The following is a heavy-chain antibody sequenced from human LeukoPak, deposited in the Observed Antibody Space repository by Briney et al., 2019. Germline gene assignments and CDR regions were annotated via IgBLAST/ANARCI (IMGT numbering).Heavy chain of an antibody. CDR2: IYYSGST. CDR3: AREGYSSGWHHIDY. D-gene: IGHD6-19*01. J-gene: IGHJ4*02. Sequence: SETLSLTCTVSGGSISSYYWSWIRQPPGKGLEWIGYIYYSGSTNYSPSLKSRVAISVDTSKNQFSLKLSSVTAADTAVYYCAREGYSSGWHHIDYWGQGTLVTVSS. CDR1: GGSISSYY. V-gene: IGHV4-59*01.